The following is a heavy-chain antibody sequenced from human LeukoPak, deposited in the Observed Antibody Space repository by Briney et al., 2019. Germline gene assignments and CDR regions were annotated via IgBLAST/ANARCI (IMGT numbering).Heavy chain of an antibody. V-gene: IGHV3-7*01. CDR2: IKEDGSEK. J-gene: IGHJ4*02. Sequence: PGGSLRLSCAASGFRLSSYWMSWVRQAPGKGLEWVANIKEDGSEKYYVDSVKGRFTISRDNAKNSLYLQMNSLRAEDMAVYYCAREGIAAASVLDYWGQGTLVTVSS. CDR3: AREGIAAASVLDY. CDR1: GFRLSSYW. D-gene: IGHD2-2*01.